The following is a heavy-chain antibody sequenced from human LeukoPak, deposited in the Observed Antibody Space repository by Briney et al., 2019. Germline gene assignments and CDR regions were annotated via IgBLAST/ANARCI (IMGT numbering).Heavy chain of an antibody. V-gene: IGHV4-31*03. D-gene: IGHD3-22*01. CDR3: AREGKYYYDLPGYFDY. CDR1: GGSISSGGYY. Sequence: SETLSLTCTVSGGSISSGGYYWSWIRQHPGKGLEWIGYIYYSGSTYYNPSLKSRVTISVDTSKNQFSLKLSYVTAADTTVYYCAREGKYYYDLPGYFDYWGQGTLVTVSS. J-gene: IGHJ4*02. CDR2: IYYSGST.